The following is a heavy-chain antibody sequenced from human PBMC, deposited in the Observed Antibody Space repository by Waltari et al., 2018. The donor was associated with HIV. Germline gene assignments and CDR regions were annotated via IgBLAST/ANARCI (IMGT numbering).Heavy chain of an antibody. Sequence: EVQLVESGGGSVQSGGSLRLSCAASGFSFANYAMRWVRQAPGRGLEWVSAITGSGAATDYADSVRGRFTISRDNSKNTVYLEMNSLEAEDTAVYYCARRTAVHSGNFDYWGQGTLVTVSS. CDR2: ITGSGAAT. CDR1: GFSFANYA. D-gene: IGHD4-17*01. V-gene: IGHV3-23*04. J-gene: IGHJ4*02. CDR3: ARRTAVHSGNFDY.